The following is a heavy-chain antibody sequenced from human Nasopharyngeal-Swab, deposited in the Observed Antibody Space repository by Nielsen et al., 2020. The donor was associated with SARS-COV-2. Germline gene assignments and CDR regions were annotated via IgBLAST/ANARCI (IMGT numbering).Heavy chain of an antibody. CDR2: IGDKAHNYAT. Sequence: GHQMPGKGLGWVGRIGDKAHNYATTYAASVKGRFTISRDDSKNTAFLQMDSLNTEDTALYYCTTDYYFDYWGQGTLVTVSS. CDR3: TTDYYFDY. D-gene: IGHD4/OR15-4a*01. V-gene: IGHV3-73*01. J-gene: IGHJ4*02.